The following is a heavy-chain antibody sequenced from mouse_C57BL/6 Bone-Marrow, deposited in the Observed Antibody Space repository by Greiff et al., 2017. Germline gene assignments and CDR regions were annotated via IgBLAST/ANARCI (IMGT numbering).Heavy chain of an antibody. CDR1: GYTFTSSG. CDR2: IYPRSGTT. V-gene: IGHV1-81*01. Sequence: VKLVESGAELARPGASVKLSCKASGYTFTSSGISWVKQRTGQGLEWIGEIYPRSGTTYYNEKFTGKATLTADKSSSTAYMELRSLTSEDSAVYFCARERTYSGSSSSYAMAYWGQGPSVTVSS. J-gene: IGHJ4*01. CDR3: ARERTYSGSSSSYAMAY. D-gene: IGHD1-1*01.